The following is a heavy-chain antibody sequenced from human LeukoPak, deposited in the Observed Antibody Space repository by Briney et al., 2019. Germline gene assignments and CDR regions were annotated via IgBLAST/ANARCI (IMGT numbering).Heavy chain of an antibody. J-gene: IGHJ4*02. CDR2: ISWNSGSI. CDR3: AKAKSIVGATAFDY. D-gene: IGHD1-26*01. Sequence: GGSLRLSCGASGFTFDDYAMHWVRQAPGKGLEWVSGISWNSGSIGYADSVKGRFTISRDNAKNSLYLQMNSLRAEDTALYYCAKAKSIVGATAFDYWGQGTLVTVSS. CDR1: GFTFDDYA. V-gene: IGHV3-9*01.